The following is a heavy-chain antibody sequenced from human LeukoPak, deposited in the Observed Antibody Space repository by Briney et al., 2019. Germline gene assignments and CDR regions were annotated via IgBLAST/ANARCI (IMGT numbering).Heavy chain of an antibody. D-gene: IGHD3-10*01. CDR2: ISDSGGST. CDR1: GFTFSSYA. V-gene: IGHV3-23*01. J-gene: IGHJ4*02. CDR3: AKRGNYGSGGLRNANYFDY. Sequence: GGSLRLSCAASGFTFSSYAKSWVRHAPGKGLEWVSAISDSGGSTYYAGSVNGRYTIARVNFNNTLSMQTNNLRAEDTAVYYCAKRGNYGSGGLRNANYFDYWGQGTLVTVSS.